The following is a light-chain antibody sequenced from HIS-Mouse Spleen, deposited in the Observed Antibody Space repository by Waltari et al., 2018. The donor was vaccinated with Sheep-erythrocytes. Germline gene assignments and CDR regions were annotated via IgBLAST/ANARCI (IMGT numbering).Light chain of an antibody. CDR1: QSISSY. Sequence: DIQMTQSPSSLSASVGDRVTITCRASQSISSYLNWYQQKPGKAPKPLIYAASSLQSGVPSRFSGSGSGTDVTLTISSLQPEDFATYYCQQSYSTPPLTFGGGTKVEIK. CDR2: AAS. V-gene: IGKV1-39*01. CDR3: QQSYSTPPLT. J-gene: IGKJ4*01.